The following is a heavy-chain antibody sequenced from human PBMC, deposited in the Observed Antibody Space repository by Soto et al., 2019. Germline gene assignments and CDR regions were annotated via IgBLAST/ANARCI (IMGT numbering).Heavy chain of an antibody. CDR3: AKRSSSSTFDS. CDR1: GFTFSSYA. CDR2: ISGSDDST. Sequence: EVQLLESGGGLVQPGESLRLSCAASGFTFSSYAMSWVRQAPGKGLEWVSVISGSDDSTYYADSVKGRFTIPRDHSKNPLYLQMNSLRAEDTAVCSCAKRSSSSTFDSWGQGPLVTVSS. V-gene: IGHV3-23*01. D-gene: IGHD6-6*01. J-gene: IGHJ4*02.